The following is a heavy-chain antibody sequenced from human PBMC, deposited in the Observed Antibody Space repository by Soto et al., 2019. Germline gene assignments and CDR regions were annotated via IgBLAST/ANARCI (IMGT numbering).Heavy chain of an antibody. J-gene: IGHJ5*02. CDR1: GYSFTSYW. CDR2: IYPGDSDT. CDR3: ARGARGRDCSSTTSYNWFDT. V-gene: IGHV5-51*01. D-gene: IGHD2-2*01. Sequence: GSSLKISCKGCGYSFTSYWIGWVRQMPGKGLEWMGIIYPGDSDTRYSPSFQGQVTISADKSISTAYLQWSSLKASDTAMNYFARGARGRDCSSTTSYNWFDTWGQGTMVTISS.